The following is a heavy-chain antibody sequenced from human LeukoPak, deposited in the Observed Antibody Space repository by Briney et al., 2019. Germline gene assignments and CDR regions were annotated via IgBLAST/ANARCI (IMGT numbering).Heavy chain of an antibody. CDR1: GGSFSGYY. Sequence: SETLSLTCAVYGGSFSGYYWSWIRQPPGKGLWWIGEINHSGSTNYNPSLKSRVTISVDASKNQFSLKLSSVTAADTAVYYCARGGVAAAFDPWGQGTLVTVSS. D-gene: IGHD6-13*01. CDR2: INHSGST. CDR3: ARGGVAAAFDP. V-gene: IGHV4-34*01. J-gene: IGHJ5*02.